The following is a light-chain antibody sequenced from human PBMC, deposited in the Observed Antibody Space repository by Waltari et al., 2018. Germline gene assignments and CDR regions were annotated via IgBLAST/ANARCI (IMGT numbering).Light chain of an antibody. J-gene: IGLJ3*02. CDR1: SGSLSTTSY. V-gene: IGLV8-61*01. CDR2: KAN. Sequence: QTVVTQEPSLSVSPGGTVTLTCPLCSGSLSTTSYATWYQQTPGQAPRTLVYKANARSSGVPDRFSGSILGNTAALTITGAQTDDESDYYCALYMGSGIWVFGGGTRLTVL. CDR3: ALYMGSGIWV.